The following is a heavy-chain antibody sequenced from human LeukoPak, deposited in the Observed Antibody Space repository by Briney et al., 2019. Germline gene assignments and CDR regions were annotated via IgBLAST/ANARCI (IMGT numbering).Heavy chain of an antibody. D-gene: IGHD4-17*01. J-gene: IGHJ3*02. CDR2: IYPGDSDT. CDR3: ARGTNDCGDYNDAFDI. CDR1: GYSFIKYW. V-gene: IGHV5-51*01. Sequence: PGESLNISCKGSGYSFIKYWIGWVRQMPGKGLEWMGIIYPGDSDTRYSPSFQGQVTISADKSINIAYLQWSSLKASDTAMYYCARGTNDCGDYNDAFDIWGQGTMVTVSS.